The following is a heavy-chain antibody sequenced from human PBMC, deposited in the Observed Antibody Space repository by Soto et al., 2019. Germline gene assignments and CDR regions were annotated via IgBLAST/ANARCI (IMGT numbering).Heavy chain of an antibody. V-gene: IGHV3-15*07. D-gene: IGHD2-15*01. Sequence: EVQLVESGGGLVKPGESLRLSCAASDLSFSNAYINWVRQARGKGLEWVGRIKSKTDGGTIDYAAPVKGRFIISRDDSSNTVYLQMNSMKTEDTAVYYCTTRGALGYWGQGTLVTVSS. CDR2: IKSKTDGGTI. J-gene: IGHJ4*02. CDR1: DLSFSNAY. CDR3: TTRGALGY.